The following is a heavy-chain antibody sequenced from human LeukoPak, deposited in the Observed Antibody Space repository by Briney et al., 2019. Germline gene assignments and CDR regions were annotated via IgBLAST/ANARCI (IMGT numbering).Heavy chain of an antibody. CDR3: AREERGLAIDY. V-gene: IGHV3-64*01. Sequence: GGTLRLSCAASGFTFRNHAMHWVRQAPGKGLEYVSAINSNGDSTYYGNSVKGRFTISRDNSKSTLYLQMGSLRPADTAVYYCAREERGLAIDYWGQGALVTVSS. D-gene: IGHD3/OR15-3a*01. CDR1: GFTFRNHA. CDR2: INSNGDST. J-gene: IGHJ4*02.